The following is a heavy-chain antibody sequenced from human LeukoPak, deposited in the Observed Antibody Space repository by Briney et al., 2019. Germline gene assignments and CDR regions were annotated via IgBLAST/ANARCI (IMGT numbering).Heavy chain of an antibody. J-gene: IGHJ4*02. CDR1: GGSISSSSYY. CDR3: ARTFGYSYGYLGY. V-gene: IGHV4-39*01. CDR2: IYYSGST. Sequence: SETLSLTCTVSGGSISSSSYYWGWIRQPPGRGLEWIGSIYYSGSTYYNSSLKSRVPISVDTSKNQFSLKLSSVTAADTAVYYCARTFGYSYGYLGYWGQGTLVTVSS. D-gene: IGHD5-18*01.